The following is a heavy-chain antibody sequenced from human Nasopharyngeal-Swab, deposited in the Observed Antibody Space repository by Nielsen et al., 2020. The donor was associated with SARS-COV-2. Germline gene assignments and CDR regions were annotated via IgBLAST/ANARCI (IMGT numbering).Heavy chain of an antibody. D-gene: IGHD3-3*01. CDR3: ARDGLDYDFWSAYFMDV. CDR1: GFTFNNYN. CDR2: ISSSSSYI. J-gene: IGHJ6*02. V-gene: IGHV3-21*01. Sequence: GSLKISCAASGFTFNNYNFNWVRQAPGKGLEWVSSISSSSSYIYYADSVKGRFTISRDNAKNSLYLQTNSLRAEDTAVYYCARDGLDYDFWSAYFMDVWGQGTTVTVSS.